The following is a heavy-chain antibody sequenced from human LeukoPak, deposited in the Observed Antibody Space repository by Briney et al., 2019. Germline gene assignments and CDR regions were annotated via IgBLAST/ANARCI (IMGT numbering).Heavy chain of an antibody. J-gene: IGHJ4*02. V-gene: IGHV4-39*07. Sequence: PSETLSLTCTVSGGSISSISYYWGWIRQPPGKGLECIGSMYHNGSTYYNPSLKSRVTISVDTSKNQFSLKLASVTAADTAVYYCARVNAPGGRTRPFDYWGQGTLVAVSS. CDR2: MYHNGST. CDR3: ARVNAPGGRTRPFDY. CDR1: GGSISSISYY. D-gene: IGHD3-16*01.